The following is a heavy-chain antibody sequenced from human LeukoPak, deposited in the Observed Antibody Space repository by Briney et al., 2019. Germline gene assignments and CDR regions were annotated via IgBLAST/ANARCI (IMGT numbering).Heavy chain of an antibody. V-gene: IGHV4-4*07. CDR1: GGSISSYY. Sequence: SETLSLTCTVSGGSISSYYWSWIRQPAGKGLEWIGRIYTSGSTNYNPSLKSRVTMSVDTSKNQFSLKLSSVTAADTAVYYWARAYDSSGYYYENWFDPWGQGTLVTVSS. J-gene: IGHJ5*02. CDR3: ARAYDSSGYYYENWFDP. D-gene: IGHD3-22*01. CDR2: IYTSGST.